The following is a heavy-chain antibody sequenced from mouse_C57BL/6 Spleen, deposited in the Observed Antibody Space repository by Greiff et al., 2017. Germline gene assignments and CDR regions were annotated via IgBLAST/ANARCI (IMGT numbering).Heavy chain of an antibody. Sequence: VQLQQSGAELVRPGSSVKLSCKASGYTFTSYWMHWVKQRPIQGLEWIGNIDPSDSETHYNQKFKDKATLTVDKSSSTAYMQLSSLTSEDSAVYYCARMGSSSPRYAMDYWGQGTSVTVSS. D-gene: IGHD1-1*01. V-gene: IGHV1-52*01. CDR3: ARMGSSSPRYAMDY. CDR2: IDPSDSET. CDR1: GYTFTSYW. J-gene: IGHJ4*01.